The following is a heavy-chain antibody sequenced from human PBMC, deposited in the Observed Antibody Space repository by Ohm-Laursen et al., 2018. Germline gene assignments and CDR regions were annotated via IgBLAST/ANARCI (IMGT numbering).Heavy chain of an antibody. CDR2: ISWNSDNI. Sequence: SLRLSCSASGFTFDDYGMHWVRQVPGKGLEWVSGISWNSDNIGYADSVKGRFAISRDSVKSSLYLQMHSLRAEDTALYYCAKADSIAVAGNVPTLFDPWGQGTLVTVSS. CDR3: AKADSIAVAGNVPTLFDP. D-gene: IGHD6-19*01. CDR1: GFTFDDYG. V-gene: IGHV3-9*01. J-gene: IGHJ5*02.